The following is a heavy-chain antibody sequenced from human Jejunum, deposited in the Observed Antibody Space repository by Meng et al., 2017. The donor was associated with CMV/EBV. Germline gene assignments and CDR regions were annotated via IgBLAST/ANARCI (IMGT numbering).Heavy chain of an antibody. Sequence: GDSISSSTYYWGWTRQPPGKGLEWIGSVHYSGSTYYNPSLKSRVTMSVDTSKNQISLKLTSVSAADTAVYYCARVCSGGTCLDYWGQGTLVTVSS. D-gene: IGHD2-15*01. J-gene: IGHJ4*02. CDR2: VHYSGST. V-gene: IGHV4-39*07. CDR1: GDSISSSTYY. CDR3: ARVCSGGTCLDY.